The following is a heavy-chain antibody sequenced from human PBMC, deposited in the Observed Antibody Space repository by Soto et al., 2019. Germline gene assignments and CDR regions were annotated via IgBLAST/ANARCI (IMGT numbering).Heavy chain of an antibody. CDR1: GYTFTSYY. Sequence: GASVKVSCKASGYTFTSYYMHWVRHAPGQGLEWMGIINPSGGSTSYAQKFQGRVTMTRDTSTSTVYMELSSLRSEDTAVYYCARDGIITGTTPPTNYYYYYMDVWGKGTTVTVSS. V-gene: IGHV1-46*03. J-gene: IGHJ6*03. D-gene: IGHD1-7*01. CDR2: INPSGGST. CDR3: ARDGIITGTTPPTNYYYYYMDV.